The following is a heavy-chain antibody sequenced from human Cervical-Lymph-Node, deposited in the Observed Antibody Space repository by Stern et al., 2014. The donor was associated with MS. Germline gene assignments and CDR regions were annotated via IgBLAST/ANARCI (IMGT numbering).Heavy chain of an antibody. CDR3: ARAFCTGGVCYSFPFYGMDV. Sequence: EVQLVESGGGVVRPGRSLRLSCAASGFTFEDYGMSWVRQAPGKGLERVAAFNWNGGSTVYAGSVQGRFTISRDNAKNSLYLQMNSLRAEDTALYHCARAFCTGGVCYSFPFYGMDVWGQGTTVTVSS. CDR2: FNWNGGST. V-gene: IGHV3-20*01. D-gene: IGHD2-8*02. J-gene: IGHJ6*02. CDR1: GFTFEDYG.